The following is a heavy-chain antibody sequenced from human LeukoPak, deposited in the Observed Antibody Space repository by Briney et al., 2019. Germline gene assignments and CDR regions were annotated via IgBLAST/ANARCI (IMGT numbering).Heavy chain of an antibody. CDR3: ARGYSQYYFDY. CDR2: IYYSGST. V-gene: IGHV4-59*01. J-gene: IGHJ4*02. Sequence: PSETLSLTCTVSGGSISSFYWSWIRQLPGKGLEWIGYIYYSGSTNYNPSLKSRVTMSVDTSKNQFSLKLSSVTAADTAVYYCARGYSQYYFDYWGQGTLVTVSS. CDR1: GGSISSFY. D-gene: IGHD5-18*01.